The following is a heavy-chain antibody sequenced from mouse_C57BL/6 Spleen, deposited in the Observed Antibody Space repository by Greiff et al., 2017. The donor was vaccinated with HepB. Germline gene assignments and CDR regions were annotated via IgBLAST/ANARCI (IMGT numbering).Heavy chain of an antibody. CDR2: ISYSGST. V-gene: IGHV3-8*01. Sequence: EVQLVESGPGLAKPSQTLSLTCSVTGYSITSDYWNWHRKFPGNKLEYMGYISYSGSTYYHPSLKSRISITHDTSKNQYYLQLNSVTTEDTATYYCARCYGSWGYFDYWGQGTTLTVSS. D-gene: IGHD1-1*01. CDR1: GYSITSDY. J-gene: IGHJ2*01. CDR3: ARCYGSWGYFDY.